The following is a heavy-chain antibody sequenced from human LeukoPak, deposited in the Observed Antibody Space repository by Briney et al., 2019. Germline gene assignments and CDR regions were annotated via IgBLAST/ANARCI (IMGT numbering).Heavy chain of an antibody. CDR1: GDSLNSYY. J-gene: IGHJ4*02. D-gene: IGHD6-25*01. Sequence: SETLSLTCAVSGDSLNSYYWSWIRQPPGEGLQWIGYIFYSGSSNYNASLRSRVAISVDTSKNQFSLKLTSVTAADTAVYYCAGRAARFFDYWGQGILVTVSS. V-gene: IGHV4-59*01. CDR2: IFYSGSS. CDR3: AGRAARFFDY.